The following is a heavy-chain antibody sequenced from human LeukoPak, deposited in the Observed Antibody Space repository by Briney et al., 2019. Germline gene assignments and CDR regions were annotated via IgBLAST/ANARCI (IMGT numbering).Heavy chain of an antibody. J-gene: IGHJ5*02. Sequence: VSVKVSCKASAYTFTGFYMHWLRQAPGQGLEWMGWINPNSGGTNYAQRFQGRVTMTRDTSIRTAYMELSRLRSDDTAVYYCARDQRALLRYFDWSFDPWGQGTLVTVSS. CDR1: AYTFTGFY. CDR2: INPNSGGT. D-gene: IGHD3-9*01. V-gene: IGHV1-2*02. CDR3: ARDQRALLRYFDWSFDP.